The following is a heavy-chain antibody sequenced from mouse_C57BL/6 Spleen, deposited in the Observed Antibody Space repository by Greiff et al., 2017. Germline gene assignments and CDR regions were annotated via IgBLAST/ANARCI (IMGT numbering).Heavy chain of an antibody. J-gene: IGHJ3*01. D-gene: IGHD1-1*01. CDR2: ISSGISTI. V-gene: IGHV5-17*01. CDR3: ARPGSSPAWFAY. Sequence: EVQLVESGGGLVKPGGSLKLSCAASGFTFSDYGMHWVRQAPEKGLEWVAYISSGISTIYYADNVKGRFTISRDNAKNTLFLHMPSLRSEDTAMYYCARPGSSPAWFAYWGQGTLVTVSA. CDR1: GFTFSDYG.